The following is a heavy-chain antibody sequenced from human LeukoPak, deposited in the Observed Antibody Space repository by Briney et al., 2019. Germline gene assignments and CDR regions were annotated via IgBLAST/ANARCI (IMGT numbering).Heavy chain of an antibody. Sequence: PGGSLRLSCAASGFPFSSYAMSWVRQAPGKGLEWVSAISGSGGSTYYADSVKGRFTISRDNSKNTLYLQMNSLRAEDTAVYYCAKAKPKFTELSLFDYWGQGTLVTVSS. CDR1: GFPFSSYA. CDR3: AKAKPKFTELSLFDY. D-gene: IGHD1-26*01. CDR2: ISGSGGST. J-gene: IGHJ4*02. V-gene: IGHV3-23*01.